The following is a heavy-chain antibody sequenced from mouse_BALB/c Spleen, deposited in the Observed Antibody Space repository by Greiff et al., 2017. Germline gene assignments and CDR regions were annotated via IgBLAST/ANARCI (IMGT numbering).Heavy chain of an antibody. D-gene: IGHD3-3*01. CDR3: ARWGLRYLDY. CDR2: INPSTGYT. Sequence: VKLMESGAELAKPGASVKMSCKASGYTFTSYWMHWVKQRPGQGLEWIGYINPSTGYTEYNQKFKDKATLTADKSSSTAYMQLSSLTSEDSAVYLCARWGLRYLDYGGQGTTHTVPS. CDR1: GYTFTSYW. V-gene: IGHV1-7*01. J-gene: IGHJ2*01.